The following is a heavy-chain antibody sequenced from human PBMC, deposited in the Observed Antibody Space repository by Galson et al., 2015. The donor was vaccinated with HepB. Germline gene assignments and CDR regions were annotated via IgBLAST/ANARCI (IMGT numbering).Heavy chain of an antibody. CDR3: ARGGAGAAAGTKVSYYYYYGMDV. Sequence: SVKVSCKASGYTFTSYGISWVRQAPGQGLEWMGWISAYNGNTNYAQKLQGRVTMTTDTSTSTAYMELRSLRSDDTAVYYCARGGAGAAAGTKVSYYYYYGMDVWGQGTTVTVSS. J-gene: IGHJ6*02. CDR2: ISAYNGNT. V-gene: IGHV1-18*04. CDR1: GYTFTSYG. D-gene: IGHD6-13*01.